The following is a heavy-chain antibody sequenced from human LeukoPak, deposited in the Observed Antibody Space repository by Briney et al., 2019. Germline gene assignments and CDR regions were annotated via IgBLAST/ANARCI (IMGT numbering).Heavy chain of an antibody. CDR2: ISSSGSTI. J-gene: IGHJ4*02. CDR3: AKDKLGYCSGGSCYQEFDY. V-gene: IGHV3-48*03. Sequence: GGSLRLSCAASGFTFSSYEMNWVRQAPGKGLEWVSYISSSGSTIYYADSVKGRFTISRDNSKNTLYLQMNSLRAEDTAVYYCAKDKLGYCSGGSCYQEFDYWGQGTLVTVSS. CDR1: GFTFSSYE. D-gene: IGHD2-15*01.